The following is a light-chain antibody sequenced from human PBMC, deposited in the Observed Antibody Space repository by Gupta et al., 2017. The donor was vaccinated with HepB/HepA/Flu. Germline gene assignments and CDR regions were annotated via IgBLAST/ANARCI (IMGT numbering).Light chain of an antibody. Sequence: DFQLTQSPSFLSASVGDRVIITCRASQGISSSLAWFQQKPGRAPNLLIYAASTLESGVPSRFSGSGSGTEFTLTISSLQPEDFATYYCQQISSYPLTFGPGTKVDVK. CDR2: AAS. CDR3: QQISSYPLT. J-gene: IGKJ3*01. V-gene: IGKV1-9*01. CDR1: QGISSS.